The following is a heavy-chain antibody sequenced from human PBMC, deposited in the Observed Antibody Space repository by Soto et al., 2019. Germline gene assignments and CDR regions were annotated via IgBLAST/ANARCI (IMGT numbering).Heavy chain of an antibody. CDR3: ASTAGYCSSTSCYTRLGYYYYGMDV. J-gene: IGHJ6*02. CDR2: INPNSGGT. V-gene: IGHV1-2*02. D-gene: IGHD2-2*02. Sequence: ASVKVSCKASGYTFTGYYMHWVRQAPGRGLEWMGWINPNSGGTNYAQKFQGRVTMTRDTSISTAYMELSRLRSDDTAVYYCASTAGYCSSTSCYTRLGYYYYGMDVWGQGTTVTVSS. CDR1: GYTFTGYY.